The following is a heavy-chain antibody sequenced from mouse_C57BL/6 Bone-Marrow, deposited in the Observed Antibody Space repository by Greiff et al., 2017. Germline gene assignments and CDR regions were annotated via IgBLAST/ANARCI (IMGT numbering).Heavy chain of an antibody. CDR1: GYTFTSYW. D-gene: IGHD2-5*01. J-gene: IGHJ1*03. CDR3: AYSNYVCWYFDV. Sequence: QVQLQQPGAELVKPGASVKMSCKASGYTFTSYWITWVKQRPGQGLEWIGDIYPGSGSTNYNEKFKSKATLTVDTSSSTAYMQLSSLTSEDSAVYYCAYSNYVCWYFDVWGTGTTVTVSS. V-gene: IGHV1-55*01. CDR2: IYPGSGST.